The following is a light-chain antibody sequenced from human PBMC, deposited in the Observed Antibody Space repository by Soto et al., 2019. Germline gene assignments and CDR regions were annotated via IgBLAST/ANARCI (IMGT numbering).Light chain of an antibody. CDR1: QSIRNNY. V-gene: IGKV3-20*01. CDR2: DAS. CDR3: QQYGSSPLT. Sequence: EIVLTQSPDTLSLSPGERATLSCRASQSIRNNYLAWYQQKPGQAPRFLIYDASSRANGIPVRFSGSGSGTDFTLTISRLEPEDFAVYYCQQYGSSPLTFGGGTKVEI. J-gene: IGKJ4*01.